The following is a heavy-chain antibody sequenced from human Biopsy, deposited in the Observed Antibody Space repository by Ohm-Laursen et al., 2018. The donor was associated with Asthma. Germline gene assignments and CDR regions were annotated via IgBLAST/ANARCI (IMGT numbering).Heavy chain of an antibody. V-gene: IGHV1-69*13. CDR2: LIPVLGTP. CDR1: GDSFGNYA. Sequence: SVKVSCKSSGDSFGNYAISWVRQAPGQGLEWMGGLIPVLGTPDHAQMFEGRVTITADESTSTAYMELSSLSSEDTAVYYCARGYSGPDRIVYYYSGLEVWGQGTTVTVSS. CDR3: ARGYSGPDRIVYYYSGLEV. D-gene: IGHD5-12*01. J-gene: IGHJ6*02.